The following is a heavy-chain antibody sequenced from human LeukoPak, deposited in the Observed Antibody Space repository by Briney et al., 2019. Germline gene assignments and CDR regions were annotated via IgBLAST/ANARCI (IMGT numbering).Heavy chain of an antibody. J-gene: IGHJ4*02. D-gene: IGHD2-2*01. CDR2: IYYTGGT. Sequence: PSETLSLTCTVPGGSISSYYWSWIRQPPGKGLEWIGYIYYTGGTNYNPSLQSRVTISVDMSKNHFSLRLSSVTAADTAVHYCARHPSKSSAFGYWGQGALVTVSS. V-gene: IGHV4-59*08. CDR1: GGSISSYY. CDR3: ARHPSKSSAFGY.